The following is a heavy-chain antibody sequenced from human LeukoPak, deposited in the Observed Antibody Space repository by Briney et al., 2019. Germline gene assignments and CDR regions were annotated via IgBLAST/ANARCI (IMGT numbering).Heavy chain of an antibody. CDR3: AKYSSSSGGDY. V-gene: IGHV3-23*01. J-gene: IGHJ4*02. CDR2: ISGSGGST. CDR1: GFTFSIYA. D-gene: IGHD6-6*01. Sequence: QTGGSLRLSCAASGFTFSIYAMSWVRQAPGKGLEWVSAISGSGGSTHYADSVKGRFTISRDNSKNTLYLQMNSLRAEDTAVYYCAKYSSSSGGDYWGQGTLVTVST.